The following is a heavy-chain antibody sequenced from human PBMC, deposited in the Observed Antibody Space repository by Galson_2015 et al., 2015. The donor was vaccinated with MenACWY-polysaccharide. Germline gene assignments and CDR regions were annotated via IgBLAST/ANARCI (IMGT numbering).Heavy chain of an antibody. CDR2: MNPNSGNT. J-gene: IGHJ6*03. CDR3: ARGSHYSYNYMDV. Sequence: SVKVSCKASGYTFGSRDINWVRQATGQGLEWMGWMNPNSGNTGYAQKFKGRVTMTRNTSITTAYMELSSLRSEDTAVYYCARGSHYSYNYMDVWGKGTTVIVSS. CDR1: GYTFGSRD. V-gene: IGHV1-8*01.